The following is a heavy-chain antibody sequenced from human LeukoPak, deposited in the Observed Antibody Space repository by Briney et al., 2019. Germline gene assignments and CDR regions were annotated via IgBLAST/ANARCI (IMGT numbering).Heavy chain of an antibody. V-gene: IGHV1-18*01. CDR1: GYTSTSYG. Sequence: ASVKVSCTASGYTSTSYGISWVRQAPGQGLEWMGWISAYNGNTNYAQKLQGRVTMTTDTSTSTAYMELRSLRSDDTAVYYCARDGGSGYYYYMDVWGKGTTVTVSS. CDR3: ARDGGSGYYYYMDV. J-gene: IGHJ6*03. CDR2: ISAYNGNT. D-gene: IGHD3-10*01.